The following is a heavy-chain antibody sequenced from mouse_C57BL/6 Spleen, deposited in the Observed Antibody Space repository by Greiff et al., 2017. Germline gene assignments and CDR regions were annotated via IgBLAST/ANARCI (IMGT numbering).Heavy chain of an antibody. Sequence: EVKLVESGGGLVKPGGSLKLSCAASGFTFSDYGMHWVRQAPEKGLEWVAYISSGSSTIYYADTVKGRFTISRDNAKNTLFLQMTSLRSEDTAMYYCAREITKYYYAMDYWGQGTSDTVSS. J-gene: IGHJ4*01. D-gene: IGHD2-4*01. V-gene: IGHV5-17*01. CDR2: ISSGSSTI. CDR3: AREITKYYYAMDY. CDR1: GFTFSDYG.